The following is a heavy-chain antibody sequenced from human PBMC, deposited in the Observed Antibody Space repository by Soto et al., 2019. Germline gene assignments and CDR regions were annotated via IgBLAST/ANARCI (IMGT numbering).Heavy chain of an antibody. V-gene: IGHV3-11*04. D-gene: IGHD6-19*01. J-gene: IGHJ6*02. CDR2: ISSSGSTI. CDR1: GFTFSDYY. CDR3: AKDITVAGSRWGYYYYYGLDV. Sequence: GGSLRLSCAASGFTFSDYYMSWIRQAPGKGLEWVSYISSSGSTIYYADSVKGRFTISRDNAKNSLYLQMNSLRAEDTAVYYCAKDITVAGSRWGYYYYYGLDVWGQGTTVTVSS.